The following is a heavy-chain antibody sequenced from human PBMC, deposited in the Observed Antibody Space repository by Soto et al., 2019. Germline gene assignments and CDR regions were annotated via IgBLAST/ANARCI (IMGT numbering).Heavy chain of an antibody. Sequence: QITLKESGPTLVKPTQTLTLTCTFSGFSLRISEVGVGWFRQPPGKALEWLALIYWDDDKRYTPSLKSTLTITKDTSNNQVVLTMTNMDPVDTGTYYCIHSGADIVGAYWGQGILVTVAS. CDR1: GFSLRISEVG. D-gene: IGHD2-15*01. J-gene: IGHJ4*02. V-gene: IGHV2-5*02. CDR2: IYWDDDK. CDR3: IHSGADIVGAY.